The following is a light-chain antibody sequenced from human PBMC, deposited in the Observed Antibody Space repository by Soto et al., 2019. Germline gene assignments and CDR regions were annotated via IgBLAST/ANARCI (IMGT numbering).Light chain of an antibody. V-gene: IGKV3-20*01. J-gene: IGKJ5*01. CDR2: GAS. CDR1: QSVSSR. CDR3: QQYVASAIT. Sequence: EIVVTHAAGTLNLSPGERATLSFRASQSVSSRLAWYQQKPGQAPRLLISGASSRATGIPDRFSGSGSGTGFTLTISRLEPEDFALYYCQQYVASAITSGQGTRLEIK.